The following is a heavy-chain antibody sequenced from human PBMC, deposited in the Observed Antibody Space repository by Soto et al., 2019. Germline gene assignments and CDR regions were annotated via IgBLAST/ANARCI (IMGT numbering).Heavy chain of an antibody. V-gene: IGHV1-69*13. Sequence: SVKVSCKASGGTFNSYAISWVRQAPGQGLEWMGGIIPIFGTSDYAQKFHGRVTITADESTSTAYMELSSLRPDDTAMYYCARERYQVLSDGMDVWGQGTSVTVSS. CDR1: GGTFNSYA. CDR3: ARERYQVLSDGMDV. J-gene: IGHJ6*02. D-gene: IGHD2-8*01. CDR2: IIPIFGTS.